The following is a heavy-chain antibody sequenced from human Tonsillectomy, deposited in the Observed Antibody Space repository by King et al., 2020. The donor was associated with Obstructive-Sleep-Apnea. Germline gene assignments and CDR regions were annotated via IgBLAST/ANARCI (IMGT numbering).Heavy chain of an antibody. CDR1: GGSISSSSYY. Sequence: LQLQEAGAGLVKPSETLSLTCTVSGGSISSSSYYWGWIRQPPGKGLEWIGTIYYSGTTYYNPSLKSRVTISVDTSKNQFSLKLSSLTAADTAVYYFAKEHSIQLRLLIDSWGQGTLVTVSS. J-gene: IGHJ4*02. V-gene: IGHV4-39*07. CDR2: IYYSGTT. CDR3: AKEHSIQLRLLIDS. D-gene: IGHD5-18*01.